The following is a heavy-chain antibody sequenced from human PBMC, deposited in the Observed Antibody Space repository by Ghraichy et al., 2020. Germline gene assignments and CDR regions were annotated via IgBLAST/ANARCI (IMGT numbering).Heavy chain of an antibody. Sequence: SQTLSLTCAISGDSVSSNSAAWNWIRQSPSRGLEWLGRTYYRSKWYNDYAVSVKSRITINPDTSKNQFSLQLNSVTPEDTAVYYCAREEIAVAGFVYYYYGMDVWGQGTTVTVSS. V-gene: IGHV6-1*01. CDR2: TYYRSKWYN. CDR1: GDSVSSNSAA. CDR3: AREEIAVAGFVYYYYGMDV. D-gene: IGHD6-19*01. J-gene: IGHJ6*02.